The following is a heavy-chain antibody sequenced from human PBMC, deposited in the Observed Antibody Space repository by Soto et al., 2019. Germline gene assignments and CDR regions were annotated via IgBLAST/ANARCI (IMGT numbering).Heavy chain of an antibody. V-gene: IGHV6-1*01. J-gene: IGHJ5*01. CDR2: TYYRSKWYN. CDR1: GDSVSSSTVT. CDR3: ARLIGNSWLDS. D-gene: IGHD2-8*01. Sequence: PSQTLSLTCVISGDSVSSSTVTWNWIRQSPSRGLEWLGRTYYRSKWYNDYAVSVKGRITINPDTSNNQLSLQLNSVTPDDTAVYYCARLIGNSWLDSWGQGNLVTVSS.